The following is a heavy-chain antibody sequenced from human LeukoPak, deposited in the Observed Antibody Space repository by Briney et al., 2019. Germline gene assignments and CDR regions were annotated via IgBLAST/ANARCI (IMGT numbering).Heavy chain of an antibody. J-gene: IGHJ4*02. Sequence: SETLSLTCTVSGGSISSGGYYWSWIRQHPGKGLEWIGYIYYSGSTYYNPSLKSRVTISVDTSKNQFSLKMNSVTAADTAVYYCATYEGAVAGYFDYWGQGTLVTVSS. CDR3: ATYEGAVAGYFDY. CDR1: GGSISSGGYY. V-gene: IGHV4-31*03. CDR2: IYYSGST. D-gene: IGHD6-19*01.